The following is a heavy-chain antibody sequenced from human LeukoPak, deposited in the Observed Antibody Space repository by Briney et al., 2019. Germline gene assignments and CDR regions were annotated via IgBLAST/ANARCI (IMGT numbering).Heavy chain of an antibody. V-gene: IGHV4-34*01. Sequence: PSETLSLTCAVYGGSFSGYYWSWIRQPPGKGLEWIGEINHSGSTNYNPSLKSRVTISVDTSKNQFSLKLSSVTAADTAVYYCARLSLRLGDQVRSYYYYGMDVWGQGTTVTVSS. J-gene: IGHJ6*02. CDR3: ARLSLRLGDQVRSYYYYGMDV. D-gene: IGHD3-16*01. CDR2: INHSGST. CDR1: GGSFSGYY.